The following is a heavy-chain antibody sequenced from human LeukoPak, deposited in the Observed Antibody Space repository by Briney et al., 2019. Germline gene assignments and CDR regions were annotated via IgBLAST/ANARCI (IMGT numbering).Heavy chain of an antibody. CDR3: ARDPGRSGWLDAFDI. V-gene: IGHV3-48*03. J-gene: IGHJ3*02. Sequence: GGSLRLSCAASGFTFSSYEMNWVRQAPGKGLEWVSYISSSGSTIYYADSVKGRFTISRDNAKNSLYLQMNSLRAEDTAVYYCARDPGRSGWLDAFDIWGQGTMVTVSS. CDR1: GFTFSSYE. CDR2: ISSSGSTI. D-gene: IGHD6-19*01.